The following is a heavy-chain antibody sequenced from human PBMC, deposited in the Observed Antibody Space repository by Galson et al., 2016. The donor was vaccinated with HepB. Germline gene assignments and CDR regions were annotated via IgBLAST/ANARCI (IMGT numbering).Heavy chain of an antibody. J-gene: IGHJ4*02. D-gene: IGHD1-14*01. V-gene: IGHV1-69*13. Sequence: SVKVSCKASGGTFSSYAISWVRQAPGQGLEWMGRIIPIFGTANYAQKFQGRVTITAGESTSTAYMELSSLRSEETAVYYCARGPQVGIYFDCWGQGTLVTVSS. CDR3: ARGPQVGIYFDC. CDR2: IIPIFGTA. CDR1: GGTFSSYA.